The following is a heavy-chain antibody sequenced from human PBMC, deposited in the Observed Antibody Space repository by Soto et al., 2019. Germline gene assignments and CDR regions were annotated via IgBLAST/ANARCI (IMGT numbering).Heavy chain of an antibody. CDR2: IYYSGST. D-gene: IGHD2-15*01. CDR3: ARVFPRRESGALRYYFDY. Sequence: SETLSLTCTVSGGSISSYYWSWIRQPPGKGLEWIGYIYYSGSTNYNPSIKSRVTISVDTSKNQFSLKLSSVTAADTAVNYCARVFPRRESGALRYYFDYWGQGTLVTISS. J-gene: IGHJ4*02. V-gene: IGHV4-59*01. CDR1: GGSISSYY.